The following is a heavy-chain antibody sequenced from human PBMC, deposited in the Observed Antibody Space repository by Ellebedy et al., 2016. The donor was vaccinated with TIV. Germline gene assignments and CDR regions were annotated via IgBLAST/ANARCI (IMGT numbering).Heavy chain of an antibody. D-gene: IGHD4-17*01. J-gene: IGHJ4*02. CDR3: ARGDYGDYVFPDY. CDR2: IYYSGST. Sequence: SETLSLXCTVSGGSISSYYWSWIRQPPGKGLEWIGYIYYSGSTNYNPSLKSRVTISVDTSKNQFSLKLSSVTAADTAVYYCARGDYGDYVFPDYWGQGTLVTVSS. CDR1: GGSISSYY. V-gene: IGHV4-59*13.